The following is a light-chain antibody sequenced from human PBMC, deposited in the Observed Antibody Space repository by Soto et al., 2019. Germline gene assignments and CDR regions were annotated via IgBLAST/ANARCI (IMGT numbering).Light chain of an antibody. J-gene: IGKJ2*01. V-gene: IGKV1-39*01. CDR2: RAS. CDR1: QDINKF. Sequence: DIQMTQSPSSLSASVGDTVTITCQASQDINKFLNWYQQKPGKAPKLLIYRASTLQNGVPSRFSGSGSATDFTLTITTLQPEDFATYSCQQSYSTLPYTFGQGSKVDIK. CDR3: QQSYSTLPYT.